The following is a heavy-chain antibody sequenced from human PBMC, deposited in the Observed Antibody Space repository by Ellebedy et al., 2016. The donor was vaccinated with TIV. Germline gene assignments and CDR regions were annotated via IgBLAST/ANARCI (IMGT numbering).Heavy chain of an antibody. J-gene: IGHJ4*02. Sequence: GESLKISXAASGFTFSSYAMSWVRQAPGKGLEWVSAISGSGGSTYYADSVKGRFTISRDNSKNTLYLQMNSLRAEDTAVYYCARDPQYSSGWYDVGVDYWGQGTLVTVSS. CDR3: ARDPQYSSGWYDVGVDY. D-gene: IGHD6-19*01. CDR1: GFTFSSYA. V-gene: IGHV3-23*01. CDR2: ISGSGGST.